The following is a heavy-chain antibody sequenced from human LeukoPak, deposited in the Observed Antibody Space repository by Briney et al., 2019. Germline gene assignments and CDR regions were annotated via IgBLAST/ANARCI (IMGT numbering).Heavy chain of an antibody. J-gene: IGHJ4*02. V-gene: IGHV1-24*01. CDR1: GYTLTELS. D-gene: IGHD1-26*01. CDR2: FDPEDGET. Sequence: ASVKVSCKVSGYTLTELSMHWVRQAPGKGLEWMGGFDPEDGETIYAQKLQGRVTMTTDTSTSTAYMELSRLRSDDTAVYYCARDSYSGSYPLDYWGQGTLVTVSS. CDR3: ARDSYSGSYPLDY.